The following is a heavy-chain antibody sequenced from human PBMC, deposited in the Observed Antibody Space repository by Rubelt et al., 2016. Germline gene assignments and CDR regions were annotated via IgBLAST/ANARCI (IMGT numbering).Heavy chain of an antibody. CDR2: IIPILGIA. J-gene: IGHJ5*02. V-gene: IGHV1-69*09. CDR3: ARVLAAWFDP. D-gene: IGHD6-13*01. Sequence: QVQLVQSGAEVKKPGASVKVSCKASGYTFTSYYMHWVRQAPGQGLEWMGRIIPILGIANYAQKFQGRVTMTADKSTSTAYMELRSLRSDDTAVYYCARVLAAWFDPWGQGTLVTVSS. CDR1: GYTFTSYY.